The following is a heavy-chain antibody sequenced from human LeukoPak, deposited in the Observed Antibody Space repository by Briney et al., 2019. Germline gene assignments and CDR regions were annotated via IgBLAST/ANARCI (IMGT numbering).Heavy chain of an antibody. Sequence: GASVKVSCKASGYTFTGYYMHWVRQAPGQGLEWMGWINPNSGGTNYAQKFQGRVTMTRDTSISTAYMELSRLRSDDTAVYYCARDLDSLRYFDWLGAFFDYWGQGTLVTVSS. CDR2: INPNSGGT. V-gene: IGHV1-2*02. J-gene: IGHJ4*02. D-gene: IGHD3-9*01. CDR3: ARDLDSLRYFDWLGAFFDY. CDR1: GYTFTGYY.